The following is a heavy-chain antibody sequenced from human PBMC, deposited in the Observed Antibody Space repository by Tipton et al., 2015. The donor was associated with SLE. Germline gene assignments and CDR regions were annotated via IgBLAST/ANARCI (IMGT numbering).Heavy chain of an antibody. Sequence: TLSLTCTVSGGSISSGGYYWSWIRQHPGKGLEWIGYIYYSGSTYYNPSLKSRVTISVDTSKNQFSLKLSSVTAADTAVYYCARGGDSSGFGWFDPWGQGTLVTVSS. CDR1: GGSISSGGYY. J-gene: IGHJ5*02. CDR2: IYYSGST. D-gene: IGHD6-19*01. V-gene: IGHV4-31*03. CDR3: ARGGDSSGFGWFDP.